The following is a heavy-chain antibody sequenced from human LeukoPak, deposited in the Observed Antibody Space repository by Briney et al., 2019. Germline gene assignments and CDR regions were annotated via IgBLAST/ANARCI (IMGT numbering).Heavy chain of an antibody. CDR3: ARHNYRGAYDAFDI. D-gene: IGHD4-11*01. V-gene: IGHV4-34*01. J-gene: IGHJ3*02. Sequence: SETLSLTCAVYGGSFSGYYWSWIRQPPGKGLEWIGEINHSGSTNYNPSLKSRVTISVDTSKNQFSLKLSSVTAADTAVYYCARHNYRGAYDAFDIWGQGTMVTVSS. CDR1: GGSFSGYY. CDR2: INHSGST.